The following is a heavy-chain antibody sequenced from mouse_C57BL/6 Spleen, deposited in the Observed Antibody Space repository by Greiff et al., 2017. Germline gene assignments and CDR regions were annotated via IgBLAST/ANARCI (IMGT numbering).Heavy chain of an antibody. V-gene: IGHV3-6*01. D-gene: IGHD1-1*01. CDR2: ISYDGSN. CDR3: ARVRVYYGSSYYARDY. Sequence: EVQLQQSGPGLVKPSQSLSLTCSVTGYSITSGYYWNWIRQFPGNKLEWMGYISYDGSNNYNPSLKNRISITRDTSKNQFFLKLNSVTTEDTATYYCARVRVYYGSSYYARDYWGQGTSVTVSS. J-gene: IGHJ4*01. CDR1: GYSITSGYY.